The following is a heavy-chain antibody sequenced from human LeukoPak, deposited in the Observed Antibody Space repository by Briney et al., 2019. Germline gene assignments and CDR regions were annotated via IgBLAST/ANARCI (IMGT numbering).Heavy chain of an antibody. D-gene: IGHD1-26*01. Sequence: ASVKVSCKASGYTFTSYAMHWVRQAPGQRLEWMGWINAGNGNTKYSQEFQGRVTITRDTSASTAYMELSSLRSEDMAVYYCARGNIVGARVRFFYFDYWGQGTLVTVSS. V-gene: IGHV1-3*03. CDR1: GYTFTSYA. CDR2: INAGNGNT. J-gene: IGHJ4*02. CDR3: ARGNIVGARVRFFYFDY.